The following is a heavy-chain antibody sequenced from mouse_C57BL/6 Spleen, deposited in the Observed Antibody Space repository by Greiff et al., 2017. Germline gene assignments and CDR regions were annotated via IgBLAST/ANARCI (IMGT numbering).Heavy chain of an antibody. CDR1: GFTFTDYY. CDR3: ARSLGRYFDY. CDR2: IRNKANGYTT. D-gene: IGHD3-1*01. J-gene: IGHJ2*01. V-gene: IGHV7-3*01. Sequence: EVKLMESGGGLVQPGGSLSLSCAASGFTFTDYYMSWVRQPPGKALEWLGFIRNKANGYTTEYSASVKGRFTISRDNSQSILYLQMNALRAEDSATYYCARSLGRYFDYWGQGTTLTVSS.